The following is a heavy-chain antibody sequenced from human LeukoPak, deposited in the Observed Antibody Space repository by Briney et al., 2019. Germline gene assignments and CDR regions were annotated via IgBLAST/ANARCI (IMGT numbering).Heavy chain of an antibody. CDR1: GFTSYTFA. CDR2: ISGRGDST. Sequence: GGSLRLSCVASGFTSYTFAMSWVRQAPGKGLEWVSVISGRGDSTYYADSVKGRFTISRDNSKNTLYLQMNSLRAEDTAVYYCAKDRGPNYYDSSGHDYWGQGTLVTDSS. J-gene: IGHJ4*01. D-gene: IGHD3-22*01. CDR3: AKDRGPNYYDSSGHDY. V-gene: IGHV3-23*01.